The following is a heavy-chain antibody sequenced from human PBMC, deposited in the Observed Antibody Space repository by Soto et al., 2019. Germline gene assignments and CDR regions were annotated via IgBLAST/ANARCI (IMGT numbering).Heavy chain of an antibody. D-gene: IGHD2-21*02. CDR1: GGSISSSNW. Sequence: QVQLQESGPGLVKPSGTLSLTCAVSGGSISSSNWWSWVRQPPGKGLEWIGEIYHSGSTNYNSSLKSRVTISVDKSTNHFSLNLRSVTAADTAVYYCARRFMVTGFDYWGRGTLVTVSS. CDR2: IYHSGST. CDR3: ARRFMVTGFDY. J-gene: IGHJ4*02. V-gene: IGHV4-4*02.